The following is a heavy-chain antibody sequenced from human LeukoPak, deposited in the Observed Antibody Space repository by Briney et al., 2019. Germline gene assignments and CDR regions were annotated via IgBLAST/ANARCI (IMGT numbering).Heavy chain of an antibody. CDR3: ARHGYTASHYFLDY. V-gene: IGHV4-4*07. CDR1: SGSINSYY. D-gene: IGHD3-16*01. J-gene: IGHJ4*02. Sequence: SETLSLTCTVSSGSINSYYLRWVRQPAGRGLEWIGRIYTTGKTDYNPSLKSRLTMSVDTSKRQFSLNLTSVTAADTSIYYCARHGYTASHYFLDYWSQGTLVTVSS. CDR2: IYTTGKT.